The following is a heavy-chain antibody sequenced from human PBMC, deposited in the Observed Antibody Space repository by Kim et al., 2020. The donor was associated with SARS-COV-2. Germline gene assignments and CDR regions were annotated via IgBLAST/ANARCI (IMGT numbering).Heavy chain of an antibody. Sequence: GGSLRLSCAASGFTFSNAWMSWVRQAPGKGLEWVGRIKSKTDGGTTDYAAPVKGRFTISRDDSKNTLYLQMNSLKTEDTAVYYCTPQSQVTSLDRYYYYGMDVWGQGTTVTVSS. J-gene: IGHJ6*02. D-gene: IGHD2-21*02. V-gene: IGHV3-15*01. CDR2: IKSKTDGGTT. CDR3: TPQSQVTSLDRYYYYGMDV. CDR1: GFTFSNAW.